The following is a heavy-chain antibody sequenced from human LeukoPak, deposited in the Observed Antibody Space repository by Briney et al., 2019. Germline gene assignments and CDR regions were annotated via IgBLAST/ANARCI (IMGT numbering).Heavy chain of an antibody. CDR3: ARGEAPITGIIDY. V-gene: IGHV4-59*01. J-gene: IGHJ4*02. Sequence: PSETLSLTCTVSGGSISSYYWSWIRQPPGKGLEWIGYIYYSGSTNYNPSLKSRVTISVDTSKNQFSLKLSSVTAADTAVYYCARGEAPITGIIDYWGQGTLVTVSS. CDR1: GGSISSYY. CDR2: IYYSGST. D-gene: IGHD1-20*01.